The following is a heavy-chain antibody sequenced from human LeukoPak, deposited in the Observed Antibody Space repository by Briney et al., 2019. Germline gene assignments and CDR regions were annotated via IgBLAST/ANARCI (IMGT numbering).Heavy chain of an antibody. J-gene: IGHJ4*02. D-gene: IGHD2-21*02. CDR3: AKATGGDCLDF. CDR2: ISYDGSNK. CDR1: GFTFSSYG. V-gene: IGHV3-30*18. Sequence: GGSLRLSCAASGFTFSSYGMHWVRQAPGKGLEWVAVISYDGSNKYYADSVKGRFTISRDNSKNTLYLQMNSLRAEDTAVYYCAKATGGDCLDFWSQGTLVTVSS.